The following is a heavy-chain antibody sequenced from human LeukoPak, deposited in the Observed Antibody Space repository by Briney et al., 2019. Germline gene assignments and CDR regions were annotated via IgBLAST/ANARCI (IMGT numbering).Heavy chain of an antibody. Sequence: GGSLRLSCAASGLTVSSNCMSWVRQAPGKGLEWVSFIYSGGNTYYADSVKGRVTISRDNSKNTVHLQMSSLRAEDPAVYYCARGASSSWNPTGLDWRPKIKWYIDLWGRGTLVTVSS. J-gene: IGHJ2*01. CDR3: ARGASSSWNPTGLDWRPKIKWYIDL. CDR1: GLTVSSNC. V-gene: IGHV3-53*01. D-gene: IGHD6-13*01. CDR2: IYSGGNT.